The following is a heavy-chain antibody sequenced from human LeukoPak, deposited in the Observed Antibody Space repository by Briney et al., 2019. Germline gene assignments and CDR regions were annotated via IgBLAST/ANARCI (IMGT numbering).Heavy chain of an antibody. D-gene: IGHD6-13*01. CDR1: GFSFSDHS. J-gene: IGHJ2*01. V-gene: IGHV3-66*01. CDR3: ATSPATGNIYFDL. Sequence: GGSLRLSCGASGFSFSDHSMSWVRQAPGKGLEWVSVLYSGGNTYYADSVKGRFTISRDNSKNTLYLQMNSLRAEDTAVYYCATSPATGNIYFDLWGRGTLVTVSS. CDR2: LYSGGNT.